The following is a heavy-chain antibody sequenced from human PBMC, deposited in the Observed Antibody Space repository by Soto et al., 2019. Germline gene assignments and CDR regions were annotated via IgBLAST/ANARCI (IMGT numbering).Heavy chain of an antibody. D-gene: IGHD2-15*01. J-gene: IGHJ4*02. V-gene: IGHV4-59*08. CDR1: GGSISGYY. Sequence: SETLSLTCSVSGGSISGYYWSYIRQPPGKDLEWIGYVYSSGSANYNPSLKSRVTMSVDTSKNQFSLKLSSVTAADTAVYYCARRNGGGYYFDYWGQGALVTVSS. CDR2: VYSSGSA. CDR3: ARRNGGGYYFDY.